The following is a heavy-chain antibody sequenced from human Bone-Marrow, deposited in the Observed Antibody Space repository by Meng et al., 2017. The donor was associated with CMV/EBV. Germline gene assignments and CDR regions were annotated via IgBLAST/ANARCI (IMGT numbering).Heavy chain of an antibody. CDR1: GFIFSSYA. CDR2: ISYDGSNK. Sequence: GGSLRLSCAASGFIFSSYAMHWVRQAPGKGLEWVAVISYDGSNKYYADSVKGRFTISRDNSKNTLYLQMNSLRAEDTAVYYCARDNGMYGMDVWGQGTTVTVSS. J-gene: IGHJ6*02. CDR3: ARDNGMYGMDV. D-gene: IGHD1-14*01. V-gene: IGHV3-30*04.